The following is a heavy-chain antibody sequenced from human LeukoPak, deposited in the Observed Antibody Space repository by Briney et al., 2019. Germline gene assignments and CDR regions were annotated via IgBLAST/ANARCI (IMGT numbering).Heavy chain of an antibody. J-gene: IGHJ4*02. CDR1: GFTFSNAW. CDR2: IHHSGTT. Sequence: GSLRLPCAASGFTFSNAWMSWARQAPGKGLEWVGTIHHSGTTYYNASLKSRVTISVDTSKNQFSLRLRSVTAADTAVYYCARGKSRGSHIDYWGQGTLVTVSS. V-gene: IGHV4-38-2*01. CDR3: ARGKSRGSHIDY. D-gene: IGHD1-26*01.